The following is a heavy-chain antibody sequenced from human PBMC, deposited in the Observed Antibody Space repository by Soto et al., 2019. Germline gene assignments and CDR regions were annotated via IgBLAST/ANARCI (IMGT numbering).Heavy chain of an antibody. CDR1: GFTFSNYW. V-gene: IGHV3-7*01. Sequence: EVQLVESGGGLVQPGGSLRLSCAASGFTFSNYWMTWVRQAPGKGLEWVANIREDGGLKYYLDSVEGRFTISRDNVKNALYQKIDSMRAEAEAVYYCTRDSARMVAGPDVIYYDSFDVWGQGTLDTVSS. J-gene: IGHJ3*01. CDR2: IREDGGLK. D-gene: IGHD6-6*01. CDR3: TRDSARMVAGPDVIYYDSFDV.